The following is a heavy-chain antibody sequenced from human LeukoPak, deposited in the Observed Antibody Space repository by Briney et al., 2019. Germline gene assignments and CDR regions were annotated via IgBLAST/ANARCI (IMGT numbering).Heavy chain of an antibody. CDR3: AKNNGWFHLAQ. D-gene: IGHD6-19*01. Sequence: GGSLRLSCAASGFTFSDYYMSWIRQAPGEGLEWISYISSSGGTISYADSVKGRFTISRDIAKNSLYLQMNSLRVEDTAVYYCAKNNGWFHLAQWGQGTLVTVSS. V-gene: IGHV3-11*01. J-gene: IGHJ4*02. CDR2: ISSSGGTI. CDR1: GFTFSDYY.